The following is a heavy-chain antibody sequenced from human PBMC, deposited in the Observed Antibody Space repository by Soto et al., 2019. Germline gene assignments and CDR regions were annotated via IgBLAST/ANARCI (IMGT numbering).Heavy chain of an antibody. Sequence: GESLKISXKGSGYSFTGYWIGWVRQMPGKGLEWVGIIYPGDSDTRYSPSFQGQVTISADEAISTAYLQWSSLKASDTAMYYCARPASMTARQSYYGMDVGGQGTTVTVSS. CDR1: GYSFTGYW. CDR2: IYPGDSDT. CDR3: ARPASMTARQSYYGMDV. D-gene: IGHD2-21*02. V-gene: IGHV5-51*01. J-gene: IGHJ6*02.